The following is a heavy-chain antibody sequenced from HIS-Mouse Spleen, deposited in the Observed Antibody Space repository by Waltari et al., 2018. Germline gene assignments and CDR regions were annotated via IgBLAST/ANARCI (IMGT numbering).Heavy chain of an antibody. Sequence: EVQLLESGGGLVQPGGSLRLSCSASGFTFRSYAMRWVRQAPGKGLEWVSAISGSGGSTYYADSVKGRFTISRDNSKNTLYLQMNSLRAEDTAVYYCAKGPRYYVNDYWGQGTLVTVSS. CDR3: AKGPRYYVNDY. J-gene: IGHJ4*02. CDR2: ISGSGGST. CDR1: GFTFRSYA. D-gene: IGHD3-22*01. V-gene: IGHV3-23*01.